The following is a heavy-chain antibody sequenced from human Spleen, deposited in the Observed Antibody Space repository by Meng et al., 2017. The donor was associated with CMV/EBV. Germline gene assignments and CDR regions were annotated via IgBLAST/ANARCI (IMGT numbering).Heavy chain of an antibody. V-gene: IGHV1-3*02. CDR1: GYTFTSYA. D-gene: IGHD3-3*01. Sequence: ASVKVSCKASGYTFTSYAMHWVRQAPGQRLEWMGWSNAGNGNTKYSQEFQGRVTITRGTSASTAYMELSSLRSEDMAVYYCARVEGRYDFRSSSYVYYFDYWGQGTLVTVSS. J-gene: IGHJ4*02. CDR3: ARVEGRYDFRSSSYVYYFDY. CDR2: SNAGNGNT.